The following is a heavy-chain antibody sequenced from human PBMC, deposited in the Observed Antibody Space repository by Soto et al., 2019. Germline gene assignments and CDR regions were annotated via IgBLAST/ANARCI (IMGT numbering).Heavy chain of an antibody. CDR1: GFTFSDYS. V-gene: IGHV3-48*01. Sequence: GGSLRLSCTASGFTFSDYSMNWVRHAPGKGLEWVSYISSSSSTIYYADSVKGRFTISRDNAKNSLYLQMNSLRAEDTAVYYCVRGSDIVVVVAATHYDYWGQGTLVIVSS. J-gene: IGHJ4*02. CDR3: VRGSDIVVVVAATHYDY. D-gene: IGHD2-15*01. CDR2: ISSSSSTI.